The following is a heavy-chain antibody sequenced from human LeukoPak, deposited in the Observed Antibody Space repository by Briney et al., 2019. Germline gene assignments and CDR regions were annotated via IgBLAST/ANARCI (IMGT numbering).Heavy chain of an antibody. CDR1: GFAFSSYA. V-gene: IGHV3-23*01. Sequence: PGGSLRLSCAGSGFAFSSYAIYWVRQAPGGGLQWLSGVSGNGGRTYYADSVKGRFTVSRDNSKNMVYLQMNSLKAEDTAVYYCAKDSYYGSGSYYNRIWYFDLWGRGTLVTVSS. D-gene: IGHD3-10*01. CDR2: VSGNGGRT. J-gene: IGHJ2*01. CDR3: AKDSYYGSGSYYNRIWYFDL.